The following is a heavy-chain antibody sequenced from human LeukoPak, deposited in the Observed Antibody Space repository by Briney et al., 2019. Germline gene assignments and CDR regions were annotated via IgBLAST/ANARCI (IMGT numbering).Heavy chain of an antibody. J-gene: IGHJ4*02. Sequence: SGGSLRLSCAASGFTSSIYGMGWVRQAPGKGLEWVSSITNGGDNTYYADFVQGRFTIYRDNSKNSLHLQMSSLRAEDTAIYFCAKRDTSGLYYFDYWGQGTLVTVSS. CDR1: GFTSSIYG. D-gene: IGHD3-10*01. V-gene: IGHV3-23*01. CDR2: ITNGGDNT. CDR3: AKRDTSGLYYFDY.